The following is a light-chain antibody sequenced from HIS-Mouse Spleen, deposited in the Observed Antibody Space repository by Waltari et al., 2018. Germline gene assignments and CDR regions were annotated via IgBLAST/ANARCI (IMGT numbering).Light chain of an antibody. CDR3: YSTDSSGNHRV. J-gene: IGLJ2*01. V-gene: IGLV3-10*01. CDR1: ALPKKY. CDR2: EDS. Sequence: SYELTQPPSVSVSPGQTARITCSGDALPKKYASWYQQKSGQAPVLVIYEDSKRPSGIPEEFSGSSSGPMATLTISGAQVEDEADYYCYSTDSSGNHRVFGGGTKLTVL.